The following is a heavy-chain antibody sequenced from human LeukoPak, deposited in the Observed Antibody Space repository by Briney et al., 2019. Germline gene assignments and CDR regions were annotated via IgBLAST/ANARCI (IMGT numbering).Heavy chain of an antibody. CDR2: ISSSSSYI. V-gene: IGHV3-21*01. D-gene: IGHD4-17*01. J-gene: IGHJ3*02. CDR3: ARVHGSYGDTFDI. CDR1: GFTFSNYG. Sequence: GGSLRLPCAASGFTFSNYGMNWVRQAPGKGLEWVSSISSSSSYIYYADSVKGRFTISRDNAKNSLYLQMNSLRAEDTAVYYCARVHGSYGDTFDIWGQGTMVTVSS.